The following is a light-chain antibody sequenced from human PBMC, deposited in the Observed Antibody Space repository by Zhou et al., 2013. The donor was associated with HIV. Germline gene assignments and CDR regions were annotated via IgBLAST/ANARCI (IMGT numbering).Light chain of an antibody. CDR2: KAS. CDR3: QQSYSTSRGTWT. J-gene: IGKJ1*01. Sequence: DIQMTQSPSTLSASVGDRVTITCRASQSITSWLAWYQQKPGKAPKLLIYKASSLEAGVPSRFSGSGSGTDFTLTISSLQPEDFATYYCQQSYSTSRGTWTFGQGTKVEIK. CDR1: QSITSW. V-gene: IGKV1-5*03.